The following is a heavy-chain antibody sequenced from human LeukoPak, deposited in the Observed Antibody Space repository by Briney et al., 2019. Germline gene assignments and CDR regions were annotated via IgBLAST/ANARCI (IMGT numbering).Heavy chain of an antibody. Sequence: GGSLRLSCAASGSSPNNYAMHWVRQAPGKGLEWVAVIWHDGLNKFYADFLKGRFTISRDFSKDAVYLQMSGLTVEDTAVYYCAKAGQRSYAEAFDSWGQGTLVTVSS. J-gene: IGHJ4*02. D-gene: IGHD3-16*01. CDR2: IWHDGLNK. CDR3: AKAGQRSYAEAFDS. V-gene: IGHV3-33*06. CDR1: GSSPNNYA.